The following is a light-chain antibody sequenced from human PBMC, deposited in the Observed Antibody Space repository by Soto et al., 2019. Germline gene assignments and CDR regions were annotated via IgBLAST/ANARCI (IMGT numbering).Light chain of an antibody. V-gene: IGLV2-14*03. CDR1: SSDVGGYNY. Sequence: SVLTQPASVSGSPGQSITISCTGTSSDVGGYNYVSWYQHHPGKAPKLMIYDVSNRPSGISNRFSGSKSGNTASLTISGLQAEDEADYYCSSYTSTSTLVVFGGGTKLTVL. J-gene: IGLJ2*01. CDR3: SSYTSTSTLVV. CDR2: DVS.